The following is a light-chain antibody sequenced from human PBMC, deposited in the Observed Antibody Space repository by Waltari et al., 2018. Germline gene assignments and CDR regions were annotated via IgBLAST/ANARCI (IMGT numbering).Light chain of an antibody. CDR2: WAS. V-gene: IGKV4-1*01. J-gene: IGKJ4*01. CDR1: QSVLYSSNNKNY. CDR3: QQYYSTPLT. Sequence: DIVMTQSPDSLAVSLGERATINCQSSQSVLYSSNNKNYLAWYQQKPGQPPKLLIYWASTRESWVPDRFSGSGSGTDFTLTISSLQAEDVAVYYCQQYYSTPLTFGGGTKVEIK.